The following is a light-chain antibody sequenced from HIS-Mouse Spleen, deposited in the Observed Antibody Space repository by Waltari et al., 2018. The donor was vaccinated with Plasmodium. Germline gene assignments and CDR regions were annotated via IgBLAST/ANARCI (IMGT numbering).Light chain of an antibody. Sequence: QSVLTQPPSVSGAPGQRVTISCTGSSSNIGAGYDVHWYQQLPGTAPKPLIYGNSDGPSGVPDRFSGFKSGTSASLAITGLQAEDEADYYCQSYDSSLSAFVVFGGGTKLTVL. CDR2: GNS. CDR3: QSYDSSLSAFVV. CDR1: SSNIGAGYD. J-gene: IGLJ2*01. V-gene: IGLV1-40*01.